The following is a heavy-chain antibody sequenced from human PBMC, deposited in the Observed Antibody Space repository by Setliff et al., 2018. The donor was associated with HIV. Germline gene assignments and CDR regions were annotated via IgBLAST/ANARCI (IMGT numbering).Heavy chain of an antibody. V-gene: IGHV4-38-2*01. CDR3: ARQVGSQYSYWAYYFDS. J-gene: IGHJ4*02. Sequence: SETLSLTCAVSGYSISRGYFWGWIRQPPGKGLEWIGSLYHSGTNFYNPSRKSRVTISLDTSTNRFSLKLNSVTAADTAIYYCARQVGSQYSYWAYYFDSWGQGALVTVSS. D-gene: IGHD5-18*01. CDR1: GYSISRGYF. CDR2: LYHSGTN.